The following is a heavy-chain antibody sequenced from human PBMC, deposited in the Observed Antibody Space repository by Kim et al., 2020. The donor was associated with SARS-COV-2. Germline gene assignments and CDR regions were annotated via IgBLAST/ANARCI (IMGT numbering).Heavy chain of an antibody. J-gene: IGHJ4*02. D-gene: IGHD3-22*01. CDR3: ARGGESGGYVGY. CDR1: GFTVSSNH. CDR2: IYRIGRT. Sequence: GGSLRLSCAASGFTVSSNHMNWVRQAPGKGLEWVSRIYRIGRTFYADYVKGRFIISRDNSKNTQYLQMISLRVDDTAEYDGARGGESGGYVGYWGQGTL. V-gene: IGHV3-53*01.